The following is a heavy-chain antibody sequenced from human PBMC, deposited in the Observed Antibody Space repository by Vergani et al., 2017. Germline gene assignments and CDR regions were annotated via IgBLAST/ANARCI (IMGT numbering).Heavy chain of an antibody. CDR2: TRPHEDGA. Sequence: QVQLVESGGGVVQPGGSMRLSCSASGLTLSSYGVHWVRQAPGRGLESVTFTRPHEDGAFYSASVRGRFTVSRDNSKNTLYLEKNRLNVDDTANYYCGKTQGTVVGNWWVDHWGQGTPVTVSS. CDR3: GKTQGTVVGNWWVDH. CDR1: GLTLSSYG. D-gene: IGHD2-2*01. V-gene: IGHV3-30*02. J-gene: IGHJ5*02.